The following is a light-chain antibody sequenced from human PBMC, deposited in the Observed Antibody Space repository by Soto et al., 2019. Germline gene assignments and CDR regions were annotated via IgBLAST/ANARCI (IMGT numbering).Light chain of an antibody. V-gene: IGLV2-14*01. CDR1: SSDIGGYNA. J-gene: IGLJ1*01. CDR3: SSYTSSSTYV. Sequence: QSALTQPASVSGSPGQTITISCTGTSSDIGGYNAVSWYQHHPGKAPKLIIYEVSNRPSGVSNRFSGSKSGNTASLTISGLQAEDEADYYCSSYTSSSTYVFGTGTKLTVL. CDR2: EVS.